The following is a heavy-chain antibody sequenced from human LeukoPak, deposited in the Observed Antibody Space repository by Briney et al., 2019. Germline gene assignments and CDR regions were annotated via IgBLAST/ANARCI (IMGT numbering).Heavy chain of an antibody. Sequence: GGSLRLSCAASGFTFSSYAMHWVRQAPGKGLEWVAVISYDGSNKYYADSVKGRFTISRDNSKNTLYLQMNSLRAEDTAVYYCARLEVLWFGELYAFFDYWGQGTLVTVSS. CDR3: ARLEVLWFGELYAFFDY. V-gene: IGHV3-30-3*01. CDR2: ISYDGSNK. D-gene: IGHD3-10*01. J-gene: IGHJ4*02. CDR1: GFTFSSYA.